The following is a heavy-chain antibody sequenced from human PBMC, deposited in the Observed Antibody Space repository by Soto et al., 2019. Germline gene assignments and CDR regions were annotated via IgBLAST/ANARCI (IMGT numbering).Heavy chain of an antibody. D-gene: IGHD4-17*01. CDR2: ISTYNGNT. V-gene: IGHV1-18*01. CDR1: GYTFTSYG. J-gene: IGHJ5*02. Sequence: QVQLVQSGAEVKKPGASVKVSCKASGYTFTSYGISWLRQAPGQGLEWRGWISTYNGNTNYVQKVLGRLTMTTDTSTSTAYMEVRSLRSDDTAVYYSARGDYGDYLWFDPWGQGTLVPVSS. CDR3: ARGDYGDYLWFDP.